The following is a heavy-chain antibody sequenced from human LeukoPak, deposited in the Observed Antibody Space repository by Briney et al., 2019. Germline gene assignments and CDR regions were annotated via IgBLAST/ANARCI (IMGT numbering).Heavy chain of an antibody. Sequence: GSLSLSCAASGFPFSSYGMHWVRQAPGKGLERVAVISYDGSNKYYADSVKGRFTISRDNSKNTLYLQMNSLRAEDTAVYYCAKGLHYGSGSYYKNAAYYYYGMDVWGKGTTVTVSS. CDR3: AKGLHYGSGSYYKNAAYYYYGMDV. CDR1: GFPFSSYG. J-gene: IGHJ6*04. CDR2: ISYDGSNK. D-gene: IGHD3-10*01. V-gene: IGHV3-30*18.